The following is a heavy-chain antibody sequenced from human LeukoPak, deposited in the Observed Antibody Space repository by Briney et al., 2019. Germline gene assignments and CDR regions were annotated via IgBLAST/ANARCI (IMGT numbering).Heavy chain of an antibody. Sequence: SETLSLTCTVSGGSISSSSYYWGWIRQPPGKGLEWIGSIYYSGSTYYNPSLKSRVTISVDTSKNQFSLKLSSVTAADTAVYYCARVSGMVRGVIIEIYFDYWGQGTLVTVSS. D-gene: IGHD3-10*01. CDR2: IYYSGST. CDR1: GGSISSSSYY. CDR3: ARVSGMVRGVIIEIYFDY. V-gene: IGHV4-39*07. J-gene: IGHJ4*02.